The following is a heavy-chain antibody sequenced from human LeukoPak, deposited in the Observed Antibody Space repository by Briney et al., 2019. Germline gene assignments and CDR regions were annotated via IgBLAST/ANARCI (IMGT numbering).Heavy chain of an antibody. CDR1: GFTFSDSY. CDR2: ISSSGLTI. D-gene: IGHD5-18*01. V-gene: IGHV3-11*01. J-gene: IGHJ6*02. Sequence: GGSLRLSCAASGFTFSDSYMSWIRQAPGKGLEWVSYISSSGLTIYYEDSVKGRFTISRDNAKNSLYLQMNNLRAGDTAVYYCARKPGDTAWYYGMDVWGQGTTVTVSS. CDR3: ARKPGDTAWYYGMDV.